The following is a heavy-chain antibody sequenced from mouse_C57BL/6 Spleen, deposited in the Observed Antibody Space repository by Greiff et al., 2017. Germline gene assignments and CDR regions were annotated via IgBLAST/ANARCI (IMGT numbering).Heavy chain of an antibody. Sequence: EVQLQESGGGLVKPGGSLKLSCAASGFTFSSYAMSWVRQTPEKRLEWVATISDGGSYTYYPENVKGRFTISRDNAKKNLYLQMSHLKSEDTAMXYWARDGGKGSSYRFAYWGQGTTLTVSA. CDR2: ISDGGSYT. CDR3: ARDGGKGSSYRFAY. D-gene: IGHD1-1*01. V-gene: IGHV5-4*01. J-gene: IGHJ2*01. CDR1: GFTFSSYA.